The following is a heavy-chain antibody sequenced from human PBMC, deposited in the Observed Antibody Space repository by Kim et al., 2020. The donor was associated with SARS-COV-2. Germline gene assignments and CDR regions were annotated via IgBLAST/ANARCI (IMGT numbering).Heavy chain of an antibody. J-gene: IGHJ4*01. CDR2: IYNSGST. Sequence: SETLSLTCTVSGGSISRYYWTWIRQPAGKGLEWIGRIYNSGSTKYNPSLKSRVTMSLDTSKNLLSLNLSSVTAADTAVYHCARGLPRKYYDIFTGYHDY. CDR3: ARGLPRKYYDIFTGYHDY. D-gene: IGHD3-9*01. V-gene: IGHV4-4*07. CDR1: GGSISRYY.